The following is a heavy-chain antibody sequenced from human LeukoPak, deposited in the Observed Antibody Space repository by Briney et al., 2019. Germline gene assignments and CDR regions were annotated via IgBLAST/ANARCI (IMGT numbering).Heavy chain of an antibody. CDR3: AKAGNRYSSGWYFRSNCFGP. Sequence: SETLSLTCTVSGGSISSYYWSWIRQPPGKGLEWIGHIYYSGSTNYNPSLKSRVTTSVDTSKNQFSLKLSSVTAADTAVYYCAKAGNRYSSGWYFRSNCFGPWGQGTLVTVSS. V-gene: IGHV4-59*12. CDR2: IYYSGST. D-gene: IGHD6-19*01. J-gene: IGHJ5*02. CDR1: GGSISSYY.